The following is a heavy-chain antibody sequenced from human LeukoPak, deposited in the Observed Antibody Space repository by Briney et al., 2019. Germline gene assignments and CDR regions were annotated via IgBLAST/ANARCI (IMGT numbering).Heavy chain of an antibody. J-gene: IGHJ4*02. Sequence: SETLSLTCAVYGGSFSGYYWSWIRQPPGKGLEWIGEINHSGSTNYNPSLKSRVTISVDTSKNQFSLKLSSVTAADTAVYYCARVERGVYYDFWSGYFYFDYWGQGTLVTVPS. CDR1: GGSFSGYY. CDR2: INHSGST. CDR3: ARVERGVYYDFWSGYFYFDY. D-gene: IGHD3-3*01. V-gene: IGHV4-34*01.